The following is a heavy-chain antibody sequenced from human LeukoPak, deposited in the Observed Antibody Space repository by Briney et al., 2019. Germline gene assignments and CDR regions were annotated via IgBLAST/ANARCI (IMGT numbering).Heavy chain of an antibody. D-gene: IGHD3-3*01. J-gene: IGHJ4*02. CDR1: GGSISSGSYY. CDR3: ARRAPIFGATDY. Sequence: SETLSLTCTVSGGSISSGSYYWSWIRQPAGKGLEWIGRIYTSGSTNYNPSLKSRVTISVDTSKNQFSLKLSSVTAADTAVYYCARRAPIFGATDYWGQGTLVTVSS. CDR2: IYTSGST. V-gene: IGHV4-61*02.